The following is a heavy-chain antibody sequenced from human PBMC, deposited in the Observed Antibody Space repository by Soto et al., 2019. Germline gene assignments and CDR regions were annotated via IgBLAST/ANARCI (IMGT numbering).Heavy chain of an antibody. D-gene: IGHD3-22*01. J-gene: IGHJ5*02. Sequence: QVQLVQSGAEVKKPGSSVKVSCKASGGTFTDLGLHWVRQAPGQGLEWMGGIIPIFGTPNYAQKFQGRVIITADEFTSTAHMALSSLRSEDTAVYYCARGWDHYDSSGLLTWFDPWGQGTLVTVSS. CDR2: IIPIFGTP. CDR1: GGTFTDLG. V-gene: IGHV1-69*01. CDR3: ARGWDHYDSSGLLTWFDP.